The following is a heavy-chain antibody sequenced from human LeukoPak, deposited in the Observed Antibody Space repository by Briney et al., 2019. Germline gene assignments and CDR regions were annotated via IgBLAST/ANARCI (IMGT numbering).Heavy chain of an antibody. V-gene: IGHV4-4*07. CDR1: GASISMYY. J-gene: IGHJ5*02. Sequence: PSETLSLTCSVSGASISMYYWSWIRQPAGKGLEWIGRIYPSGSTNYNPSLKSRVTISLDRSKNQFSLMLRSVTAADTAVYYCARAVGSSESNWFDPWGQGTLATVSS. D-gene: IGHD1-26*01. CDR2: IYPSGST. CDR3: ARAVGSSESNWFDP.